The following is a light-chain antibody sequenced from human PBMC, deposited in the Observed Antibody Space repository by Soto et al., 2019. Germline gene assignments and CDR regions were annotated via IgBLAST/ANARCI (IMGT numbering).Light chain of an antibody. Sequence: EIQMTQSASTLAACVGDRVSIXCRASQSLSSWFDWYQQRAGKARKRLIYDASNLESGVTSRFSGSGYGKEFTLTISSLQPDDLATYECQQYNSYSTFGQGTKVDIK. CDR3: QQYNSYST. J-gene: IGKJ1*01. V-gene: IGKV1-5*01. CDR1: QSLSSW. CDR2: DAS.